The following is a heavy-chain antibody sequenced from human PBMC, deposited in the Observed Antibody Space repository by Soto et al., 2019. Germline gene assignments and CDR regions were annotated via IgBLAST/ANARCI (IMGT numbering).Heavy chain of an antibody. Sequence: PSETLSLTCTVSGGSISSYYWSWIRQPPGKGLEWIGYIYYSGSTNYNPSLKSRVTISVDTSKNQFSLKLSSVTAADTAVYYCARERWGSDYYYYGMDVWGQGTTVTVSS. D-gene: IGHD2-21*01. J-gene: IGHJ6*02. CDR2: IYYSGST. CDR3: ARERWGSDYYYYGMDV. CDR1: GGSISSYY. V-gene: IGHV4-59*01.